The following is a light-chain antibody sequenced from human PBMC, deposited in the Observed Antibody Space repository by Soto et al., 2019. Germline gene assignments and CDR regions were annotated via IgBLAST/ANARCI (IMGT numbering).Light chain of an antibody. CDR3: QNYNSAPWT. CDR1: QSISSY. V-gene: IGKV1-39*01. CDR2: AAT. Sequence: DIQMTQSPSSLSASVGDRVTITCRASQSISSYLNWYQHKPGKAPNLLIYAATTLQSGVPSRFSGSGSGTDFTLTISSLQPEDFATYYCQNYNSAPWTFGRGTKVDIK. J-gene: IGKJ1*01.